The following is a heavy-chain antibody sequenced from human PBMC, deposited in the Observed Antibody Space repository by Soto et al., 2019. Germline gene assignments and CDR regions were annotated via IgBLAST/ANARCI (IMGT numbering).Heavy chain of an antibody. D-gene: IGHD3-22*01. CDR1: GFAFSAYY. Sequence: QVHLVESGGGLVKPGGSLRLSCAASGFAFSAYYMSWIRQAPGKGLEWLSYISESGTTIYYADSVKGRFTISRDNAKKSLYLQMNSLRAEDTAVYYCTRSDYYTSGYTDYWGQGTLVTVSS. CDR3: TRSDYYTSGYTDY. CDR2: ISESGTTI. V-gene: IGHV3-11*01. J-gene: IGHJ4*02.